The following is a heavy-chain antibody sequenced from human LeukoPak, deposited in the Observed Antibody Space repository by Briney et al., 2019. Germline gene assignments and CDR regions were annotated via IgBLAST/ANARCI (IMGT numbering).Heavy chain of an antibody. CDR3: ARNYGSGTLDY. D-gene: IGHD3-10*01. CDR1: GFTFSSYS. J-gene: IGHJ4*02. CDR2: ISGSGGST. Sequence: GGSLRLSCAASGFTFSSYSMNWVRQAPGKGLEWVSAISGSGGSTYYADSVKGRFTISRDNSKNTLYLQMNSLRAEDTAVYYCARNYGSGTLDYWGQGTLVAVSS. V-gene: IGHV3-23*01.